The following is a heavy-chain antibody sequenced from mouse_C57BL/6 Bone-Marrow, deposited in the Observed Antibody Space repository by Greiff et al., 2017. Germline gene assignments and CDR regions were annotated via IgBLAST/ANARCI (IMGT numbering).Heavy chain of an antibody. CDR2: ISSGDSYT. CDR3: ARPRDAYYFDY. J-gene: IGHJ2*01. CDR1: GFTFSSYG. V-gene: IGHV5-6*01. Sequence: EVQLVESGGDLVKPGGSLKLSCAASGFTFSSYGMSWVRQTPDKRLEWVATISSGDSYTYYPHSVKGRFTISRDNAKNTLYLQMSSLKSEDTAMYYCARPRDAYYFDYWGQGTTLTVSS.